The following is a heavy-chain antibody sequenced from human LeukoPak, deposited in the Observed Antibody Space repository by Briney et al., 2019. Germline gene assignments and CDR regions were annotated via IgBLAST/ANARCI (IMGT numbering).Heavy chain of an antibody. Sequence: GASVKVSCKASGFTFTSSAMQWVRQARGQRVEWIGWIVVGSGNTNYAQKFQERVTITRDMSTSTAYMELSSLRSEDTAVYYCAAGGITGTTWTFYYYYYGMDVWGQGTTVTVSS. D-gene: IGHD1-7*01. J-gene: IGHJ6*02. V-gene: IGHV1-58*02. CDR3: AAGGITGTTWTFYYYYYGMDV. CDR2: IVVGSGNT. CDR1: GFTFTSSA.